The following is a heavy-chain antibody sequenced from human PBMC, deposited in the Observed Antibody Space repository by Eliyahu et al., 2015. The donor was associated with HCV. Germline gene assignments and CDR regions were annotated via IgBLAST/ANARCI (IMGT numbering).Heavy chain of an antibody. CDR2: IDPTDSYT. J-gene: IGHJ2*01. V-gene: IGHV5-10-1*03. Sequence: EVQLVQSGAELKKPGESLRISCKGSGYTFTSYWISWVRQMPGKGLEWMGRIDPTDSYTNYSPSFQGHVTISADKSISTAYLQLSSLKASDTAMYYCARHAYSNYDWYFNLWGRGTLVTVSS. D-gene: IGHD4-11*01. CDR1: GYTFTSYW. CDR3: ARHAYSNYDWYFNL.